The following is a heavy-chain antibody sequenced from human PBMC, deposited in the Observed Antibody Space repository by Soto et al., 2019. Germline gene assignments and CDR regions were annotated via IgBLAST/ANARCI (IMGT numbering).Heavy chain of an antibody. CDR1: GFTFSSYG. V-gene: IGHV3-30*18. Sequence: GGSLRLSCAASGFTFSSYGMHWVRQAPGKGLEWVAVISYDGSNKYYADSVKGRFTISRDNSKNTLYLQMNSLRAEDTAVYYCAKAGPFVEMATNNYYYYGMDVWGQGTTVTVSS. CDR3: AKAGPFVEMATNNYYYYGMDV. D-gene: IGHD5-12*01. CDR2: ISYDGSNK. J-gene: IGHJ6*02.